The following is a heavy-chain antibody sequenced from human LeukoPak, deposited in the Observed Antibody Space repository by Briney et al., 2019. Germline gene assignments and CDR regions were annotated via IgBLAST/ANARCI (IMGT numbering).Heavy chain of an antibody. V-gene: IGHV3-7*01. CDR1: GFTFSGYW. Sequence: LGGSLRLSCAASGFTFSGYWMSRVRQTPEKGLEWVANIKQDGYEKYYVDSVKGRFTISRDNAKNTVYLQMNSLRAEDTAVYYCVSFYETYWGRGTLVTVSS. CDR3: VSFYETY. CDR2: IKQDGYEK. J-gene: IGHJ4*02. D-gene: IGHD2/OR15-2a*01.